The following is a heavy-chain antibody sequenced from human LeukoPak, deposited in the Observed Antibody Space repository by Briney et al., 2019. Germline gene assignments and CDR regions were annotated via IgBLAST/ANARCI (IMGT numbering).Heavy chain of an antibody. V-gene: IGHV4-4*07. CDR1: GGSITIYY. D-gene: IGHD6-13*01. Sequence: SETLSLTCTVSGGSITIYYWSWIRQPAGKGLEWIGRIYTSGSTNYNPSLKSRVTMSVDTSKNHFSLKLSSVTAADTAVYYCAREVQQQLADYMDVWGKGTTVTVSS. CDR3: AREVQQQLADYMDV. CDR2: IYTSGST. J-gene: IGHJ6*03.